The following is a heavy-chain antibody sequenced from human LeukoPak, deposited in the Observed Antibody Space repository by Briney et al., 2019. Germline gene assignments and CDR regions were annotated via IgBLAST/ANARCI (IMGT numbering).Heavy chain of an antibody. CDR1: GFTFSSYA. CDR2: ISYDGSNK. D-gene: IGHD3-10*01. Sequence: GGSLRLSCAASGFTFSSYAMHWVRQAPGKGLEWVAVISYDGSNKYYADSVKGRFTISRDNSKNTLYLQMNSLRAEDTAVYYCAKGSMVRGVTNYLGTYYFDYWGQGTLVTVSS. CDR3: AKGSMVRGVTNYLGTYYFDY. J-gene: IGHJ4*02. V-gene: IGHV3-30*04.